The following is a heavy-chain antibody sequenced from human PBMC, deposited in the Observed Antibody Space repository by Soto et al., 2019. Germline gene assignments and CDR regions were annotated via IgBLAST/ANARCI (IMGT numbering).Heavy chain of an antibody. Sequence: GASVTVSCQPSPRTFFISGFGWVGQAPGGGLGWVWSIIPTLGTIHVAQRFQDRGTFTAENSTNTAYTEMNSLTSEDTALFYCARAADWEQPSNQYYFDLWGQGTLVTVSS. CDR1: PRTFFISG. CDR2: IIPTLGTI. V-gene: IGHV1-69*04. D-gene: IGHD1-26*01. J-gene: IGHJ4*02. CDR3: ARAADWEQPSNQYYFDL.